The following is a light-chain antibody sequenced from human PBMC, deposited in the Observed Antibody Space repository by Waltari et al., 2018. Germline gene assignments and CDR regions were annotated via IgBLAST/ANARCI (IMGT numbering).Light chain of an antibody. J-gene: IGLJ3*02. CDR3: ARYMGVGVWV. CDR1: YRSVPRTSY. CDR2: KGI. V-gene: IGLV8-61*01. Sequence: QTVVTQEPTLSVSPGGTVTLPCSLCYRSVPRTSYPTWYQQAPGQPPRTLVYKGIRRSAGVPGRFAGSTLGTTAALTSTVAQADEESDYCGARYMGVGVWVFGGGTKLTVL.